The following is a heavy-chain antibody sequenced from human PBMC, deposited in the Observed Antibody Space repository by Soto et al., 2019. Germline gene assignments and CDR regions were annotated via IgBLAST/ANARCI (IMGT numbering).Heavy chain of an antibody. J-gene: IGHJ6*02. V-gene: IGHV3-30*18. Sequence: QVQLVESGGGVVQPGRSLRLSCAASGFTFSSYGMHWVRQAPGKGLEWVAVISYDGSNKYYADSVKGRFTISRDNSKNTLYLQMNSLRADDTAVYYCAKEGGGYYYYGMDVWGQGTTVTVSS. CDR2: ISYDGSNK. CDR3: AKEGGGYYYYGMDV. CDR1: GFTFSSYG. D-gene: IGHD3-16*01.